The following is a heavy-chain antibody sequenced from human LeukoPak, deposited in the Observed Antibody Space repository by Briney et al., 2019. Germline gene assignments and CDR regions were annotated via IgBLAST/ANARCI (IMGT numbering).Heavy chain of an antibody. Sequence: PGGSLRLSCVASGFTFSDYAMNWVRQAPGKGLEWVSTFKTNYNRVYYAESVRGRFTISTDNSKNTAYLQMNSLRVEDTALYTCARSVPDYTRFDFWGQGALVTVSS. J-gene: IGHJ4*02. CDR3: ARSVPDYTRFDF. D-gene: IGHD4-11*01. V-gene: IGHV3-23*05. CDR1: GFTFSDYA. CDR2: FKTNYNRV.